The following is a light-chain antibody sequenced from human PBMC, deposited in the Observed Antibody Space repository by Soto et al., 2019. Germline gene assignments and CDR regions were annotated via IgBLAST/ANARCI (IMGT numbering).Light chain of an antibody. Sequence: QSALTQPRSASGSPGQSVAISCTGTRSDVGGYNYVSWYQQHPGKAPKLMIYEVNKRPSGVPDRFSGSKSGNTASLTVSGLQAEDEADYYCSSYAGSSNVFGTGTKVTVL. CDR2: EVN. J-gene: IGLJ1*01. V-gene: IGLV2-8*01. CDR3: SSYAGSSNV. CDR1: RSDVGGYNY.